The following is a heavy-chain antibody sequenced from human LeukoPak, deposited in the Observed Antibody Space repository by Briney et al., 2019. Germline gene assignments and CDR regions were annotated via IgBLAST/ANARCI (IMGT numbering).Heavy chain of an antibody. D-gene: IGHD2-15*01. V-gene: IGHV3-7*03. CDR2: IKQDGSEK. Sequence: GGSLRLSCAASGFSFSSCCMSWFRQAPGKGLEWVANIKQDGSEKYYVDSVEGRFTISRDNAKKSLYLQMSSLRAEDTAVYYCAKEDLGFCSGGICRGPGYWGQGTLVTVSS. J-gene: IGHJ4*02. CDR1: GFSFSSCC. CDR3: AKEDLGFCSGGICRGPGY.